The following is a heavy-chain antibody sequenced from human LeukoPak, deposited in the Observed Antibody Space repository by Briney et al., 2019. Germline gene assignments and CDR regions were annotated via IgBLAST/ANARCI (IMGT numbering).Heavy chain of an antibody. CDR3: ARVLDTSGWYWPDS. CDR1: GGSISSGGYY. D-gene: IGHD6-19*01. CDR2: IYYSGST. V-gene: IGHV4-31*03. Sequence: SQTLSLTCTVSGGSISSGGYYWSWIRQHPGKGLEWIGYIYYSGSTYYNPSLKSRVTISVDTSKNQFSLKLSSVTAADTAVYYCARVLDTSGWYWPDSWGQGTLVTVSS. J-gene: IGHJ4*02.